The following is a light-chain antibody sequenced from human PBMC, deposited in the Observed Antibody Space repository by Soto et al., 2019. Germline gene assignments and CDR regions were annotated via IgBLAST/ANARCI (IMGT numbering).Light chain of an antibody. CDR3: CSYAGGKEV. J-gene: IGLJ1*01. Sequence: QSALTQPRSVSGSPGQSVTISCTGTSSDVGGYKYVSWYQQKPGKAPKLIIYGVSRWPSGVPNRFSGSKSGNRASLTISGLQAEDEGDYYCCSYAGGKEVLGNGTKVTVL. CDR2: GVS. CDR1: SSDVGGYKY. V-gene: IGLV2-11*01.